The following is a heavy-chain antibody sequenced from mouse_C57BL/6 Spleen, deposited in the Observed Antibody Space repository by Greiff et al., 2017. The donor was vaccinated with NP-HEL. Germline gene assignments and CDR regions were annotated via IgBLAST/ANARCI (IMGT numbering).Heavy chain of an antibody. CDR1: GYTFTSYS. Sequence: EVQLQQSGAELVRPGSSVKMSCKTSGYTFTSYSINWVKQRPGQGLEWIGYIYLGNGYTEYNEKFKGKATLTSDTSSSTAYMQLSSLTSEDSAVYVCARKGYYGASFACWGKGTLVTVSA. CDR2: IYLGNGYT. D-gene: IGHD1-1*01. J-gene: IGHJ3*01. CDR3: ARKGYYGASFAC. V-gene: IGHV1-58*01.